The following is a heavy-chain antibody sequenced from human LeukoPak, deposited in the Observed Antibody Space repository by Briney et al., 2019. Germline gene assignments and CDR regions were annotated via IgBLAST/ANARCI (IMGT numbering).Heavy chain of an antibody. CDR3: AQQVGYCSSGSCYFTY. J-gene: IGHJ1*01. D-gene: IGHD2-15*01. V-gene: IGHV3-23*01. CDR1: GFSFNTYA. Sequence: GGSPRLSCAASGFSFNTYAMSWVRQAPGKGLGWVSAISNTGGSTYYADSVKGRFTISRDKSKNTLSLQMNSLRAEDTAVYYCAQQVGYCSSGSCYFTYWGQGTLVTVSS. CDR2: ISNTGGST.